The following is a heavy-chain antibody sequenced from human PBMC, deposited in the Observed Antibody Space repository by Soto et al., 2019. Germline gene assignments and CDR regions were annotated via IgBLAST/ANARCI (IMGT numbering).Heavy chain of an antibody. D-gene: IGHD2-2*01. CDR1: GGSISSGGYY. Sequence: SETLSLTCTVSGGSISSGGYYWSWIRQHPGKGLEWIGYIYYSGSTYYNPSLKNRVTISVDTSKNQFSLKLSSVTAADTAVYYCAAVPAAHQVYFDYWGQGTLVTVSS. J-gene: IGHJ4*02. CDR2: IYYSGST. CDR3: AAVPAAHQVYFDY. V-gene: IGHV4-31*03.